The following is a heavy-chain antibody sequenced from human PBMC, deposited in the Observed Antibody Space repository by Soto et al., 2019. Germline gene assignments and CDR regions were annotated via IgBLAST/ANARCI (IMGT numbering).Heavy chain of an antibody. J-gene: IGHJ5*02. Sequence: EVQPLESGGGLVQPGGSLRLSCAASGVSFSNYAMNWVRQAPGKGLEWVSGISHSGSSTYYADSVKGRFTISRDNSKNKLYLQMNSLRAEDTAVYYCAKGAWVHHGSEGGNWLDPWGQGTLVTVSS. CDR2: ISHSGSST. V-gene: IGHV3-23*01. D-gene: IGHD3-10*01. CDR1: GVSFSNYA. CDR3: AKGAWVHHGSEGGNWLDP.